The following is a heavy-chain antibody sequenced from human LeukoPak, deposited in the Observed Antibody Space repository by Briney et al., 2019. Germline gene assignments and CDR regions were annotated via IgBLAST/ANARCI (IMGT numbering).Heavy chain of an antibody. Sequence: ASVKVSCKASGYTFTSYGISWVRQAPGQGLEWMGWISAYNGNTNYAQKLQGRVTMTTDTSTSTAYMELRSLRSDDMAVYYCARVAPLLWFGELPKGGPLDYWGQGTLVTVSS. CDR3: ARVAPLLWFGELPKGGPLDY. CDR1: GYTFTSYG. CDR2: ISAYNGNT. V-gene: IGHV1-18*03. D-gene: IGHD3-10*01. J-gene: IGHJ4*02.